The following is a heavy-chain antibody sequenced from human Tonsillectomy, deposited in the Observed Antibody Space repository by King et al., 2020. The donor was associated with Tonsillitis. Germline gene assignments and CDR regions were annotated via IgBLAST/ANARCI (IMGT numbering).Heavy chain of an antibody. CDR1: GGSISSSSYY. CDR2: VYYSGGS. CDR3: ARNDYYDSSAFDI. V-gene: IGHV4-39*02. D-gene: IGHD3-22*01. Sequence: QLQESGPGLVKPSETLSLTCSVSGGSISSSSYYWGWIRQPPGKGLEWIGSVYYSGGSYYNPSLKSRVTISVDTSKNHFSLKLSSVTAADTAVYYCARNDYYDSSAFDIWGQGTMVTVSS. J-gene: IGHJ3*02.